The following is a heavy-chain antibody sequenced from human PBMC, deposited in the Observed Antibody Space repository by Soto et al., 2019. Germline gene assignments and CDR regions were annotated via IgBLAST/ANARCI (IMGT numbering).Heavy chain of an antibody. Sequence: SVKVSCKASGVTFSSYTISWVRQAPGQGLEWMGRIIPILGIANYAQKFQGRVTITADKSTSTAYMELSSLRSEDTAVYYCARVEWDYGDYSRNWFYSWGQGTLVTVSS. CDR2: IIPILGIA. D-gene: IGHD4-17*01. CDR3: ARVEWDYGDYSRNWFYS. CDR1: GVTFSSYT. V-gene: IGHV1-69*02. J-gene: IGHJ5*01.